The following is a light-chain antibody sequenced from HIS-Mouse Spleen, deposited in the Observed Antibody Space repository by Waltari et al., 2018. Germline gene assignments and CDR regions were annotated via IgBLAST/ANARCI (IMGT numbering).Light chain of an antibody. CDR1: ALPKKY. V-gene: IGLV3-10*01. CDR2: EDS. J-gene: IGLJ2*01. CDR3: YSTDSSGNHRV. Sequence: SYELTQPHSVSVSPGQTARITCSGDALPKKYAYWYQQQSGQAPVLVIYEDSKRPSGTPERISGSSAGTMATLTVSGAQVEDEADYYCYSTDSSGNHRVFGGGTKLTVL.